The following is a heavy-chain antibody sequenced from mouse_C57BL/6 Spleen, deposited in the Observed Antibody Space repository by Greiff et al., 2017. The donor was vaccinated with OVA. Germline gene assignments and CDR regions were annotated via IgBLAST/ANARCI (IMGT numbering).Heavy chain of an antibody. CDR2: IHPNSGST. D-gene: IGHD1-1*02. Sequence: QVQLKQPGAELVKPGASVKLSCKASGYTFTSYWMHWVKQRPGQGLEWIGMIHPNSGSTNYNEKFKSKATLTVDKSSSTAYMQLSSLTSEDSAVYDCARHGSYLSPFAYWGQGTLVTVSA. CDR1: GYTFTSYW. J-gene: IGHJ3*01. CDR3: ARHGSYLSPFAY. V-gene: IGHV1-64*01.